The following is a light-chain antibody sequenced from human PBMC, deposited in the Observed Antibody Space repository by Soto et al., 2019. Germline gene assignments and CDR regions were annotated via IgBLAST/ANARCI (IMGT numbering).Light chain of an antibody. Sequence: QSALTQPASVSGSRGQSITISCTGTSSDVGGYKYVSWYQQHPDKAPKLIIFEVSNRPSGISSRFSGSKSGNTASLTISGLQAEDEADYYCASYTSSSTSVIFGRGTKITVL. CDR1: SSDVGGYKY. CDR2: EVS. V-gene: IGLV2-14*01. J-gene: IGLJ2*01. CDR3: ASYTSSSTSVI.